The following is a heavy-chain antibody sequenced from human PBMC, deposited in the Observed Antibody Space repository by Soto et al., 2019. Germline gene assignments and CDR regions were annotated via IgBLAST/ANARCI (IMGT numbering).Heavy chain of an antibody. CDR3: ARVEETTVTSYYYYGMDV. J-gene: IGHJ6*02. Sequence: QVQLVQSGAEVKKPGSSVKVSCKASGGTFSSYAISWVRQAPGQGLEWMGGIIPIFGTANYAQKFQGRVTITADESTSTAYMELSSLRSEDTAVYYCARVEETTVTSYYYYGMDVWGQGTTVTVSS. D-gene: IGHD4-17*01. CDR1: GGTFSSYA. V-gene: IGHV1-69*01. CDR2: IIPIFGTA.